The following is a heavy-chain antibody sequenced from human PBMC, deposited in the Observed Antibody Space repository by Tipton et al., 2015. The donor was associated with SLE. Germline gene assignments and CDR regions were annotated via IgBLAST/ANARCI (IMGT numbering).Heavy chain of an antibody. Sequence: TLSLTCTVSGGSMSSYYWSWIRQPPGKGLEWIGYVYESGNTNYIPSLKSRVTMSVDTSKNHFSLKLISVTAADTAVYYCAREFLNPVTTVHYYFDLWGRGTLVTVSS. J-gene: IGHJ2*01. V-gene: IGHV4-59*12. CDR1: GGSMSSYY. CDR2: VYESGNT. D-gene: IGHD4-11*01. CDR3: AREFLNPVTTVHYYFDL.